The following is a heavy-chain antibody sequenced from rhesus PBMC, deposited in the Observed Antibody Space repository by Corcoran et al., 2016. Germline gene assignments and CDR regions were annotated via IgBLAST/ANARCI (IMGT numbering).Heavy chain of an antibody. CDR2: IYPGDSDT. J-gene: IGHJ4*01. V-gene: IGHV5-43*01. CDR1: GYSFTGSW. D-gene: IGHD3-3*01. Sequence: EVQLVQSGAEVKRPGESLRISCKTSGYSFTGSWISWVRQMPVKGLECMGMIYPGDSDTRYRPSFQGQVTSSADKSSSTAYLQWSSLKASDTATYYCAKDNPGWTGYYFYWGQGVLVTVSS. CDR3: AKDNPGWTGYYFY.